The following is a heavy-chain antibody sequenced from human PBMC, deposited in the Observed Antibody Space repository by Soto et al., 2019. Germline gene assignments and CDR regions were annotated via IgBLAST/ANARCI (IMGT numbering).Heavy chain of an antibody. Sequence: QVQLQESGPGLLKPSQTLSLTCTVSGGSISSGDYYWSWIRQPPGKGLEWIGYINYSGSTYYNPSLKSRVTISEDTSKNQFSLKLSSVTAADTAVYYCARGGCGGDCPIGNYYYYGMDVWGQGTTVTVSS. CDR2: INYSGST. J-gene: IGHJ6*02. V-gene: IGHV4-30-4*01. D-gene: IGHD2-21*02. CDR3: ARGGCGGDCPIGNYYYYGMDV. CDR1: GGSISSGDYY.